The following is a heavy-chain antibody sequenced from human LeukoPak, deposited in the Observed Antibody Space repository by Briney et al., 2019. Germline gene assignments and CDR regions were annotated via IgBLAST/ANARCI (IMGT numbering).Heavy chain of an antibody. CDR3: AKGPRSGETPRFDP. J-gene: IGHJ5*02. Sequence: GGSLRLSCAASGFTFSSYAMSWVRQAPGKGLEWVSAISGSGGSTYYADSVKGRFTISRDNSKNMLYLQMNSLRAEDTAVYYCAKGPRSGETPRFDPWGQGTLVTVSS. D-gene: IGHD2-15*01. V-gene: IGHV3-23*01. CDR1: GFTFSSYA. CDR2: ISGSGGST.